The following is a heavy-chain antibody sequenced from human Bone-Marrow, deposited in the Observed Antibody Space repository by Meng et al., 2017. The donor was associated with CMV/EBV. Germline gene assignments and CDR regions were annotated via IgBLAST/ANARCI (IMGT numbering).Heavy chain of an antibody. CDR2: LSYDGGRT. V-gene: IGHV3-23*01. J-gene: IGHJ3*02. D-gene: IGHD6-19*01. CDR1: GFTFSSSA. Sequence: ESLKISRAASGFTFSSSAMSWVRQAPGKGLEWVSSLSYDGGRTYYADSVKGRFTISRDNSRNTLYLQMNTLTAEDTAVYYCAKVLYVTAVAEGFDIWGQGTLVTVSS. CDR3: AKVLYVTAVAEGFDI.